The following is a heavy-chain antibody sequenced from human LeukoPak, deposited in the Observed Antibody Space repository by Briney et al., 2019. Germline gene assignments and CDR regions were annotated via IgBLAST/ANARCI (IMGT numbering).Heavy chain of an antibody. CDR1: GFTFTSYW. CDR3: ARDATRGGDFDY. D-gene: IGHD1-26*01. V-gene: IGHV3-7*01. CDR2: INEDGSEK. Sequence: GGSLRLSCAASGFTFTSYWMTWARQAPGKGLEWVANINEDGSEKYYLGSVEGRFTISRDNAKNSLYLGMSSLRAEDTAVYYCARDATRGGDFDYWGQGTLVTVSS. J-gene: IGHJ4*02.